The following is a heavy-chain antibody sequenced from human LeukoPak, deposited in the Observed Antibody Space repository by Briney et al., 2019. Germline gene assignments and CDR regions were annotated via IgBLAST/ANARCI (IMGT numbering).Heavy chain of an antibody. V-gene: IGHV1-46*01. CDR3: ARKSNSGWYGAFDY. CDR2: IDPGGGST. CDR1: GYAFSNYL. Sequence: ASVKVSCKASGYAFSNYLVHWVRQAPGQGLEWMGRIDPGGGSTDYAQKFRDRVTLTRDKSTNMAYMEVTSLTSEDTAVYYCARKSNSGWYGAFDYWGQGTLVTVSS. J-gene: IGHJ4*02. D-gene: IGHD6-19*01.